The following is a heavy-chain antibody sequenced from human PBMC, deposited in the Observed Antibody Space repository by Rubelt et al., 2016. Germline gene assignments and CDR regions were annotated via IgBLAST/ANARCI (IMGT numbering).Heavy chain of an antibody. CDR3: ASPPYDILTGYDYYYGMDV. D-gene: IGHD3-9*01. CDR1: GGTFSSYA. CDR2: IIPIFGTA. V-gene: IGHV1-69*06. J-gene: IGHJ6*02. Sequence: QVQLVQSGAEVKKPGSSVKVSCKASGGTFSSYAISWVRQAPGQGLEWMGGIIPIFGTATYAQKFQGRVTITADNSTRTAYMELSSLRSEDTAVYYCASPPYDILTGYDYYYGMDVWGQGTTVTVSS.